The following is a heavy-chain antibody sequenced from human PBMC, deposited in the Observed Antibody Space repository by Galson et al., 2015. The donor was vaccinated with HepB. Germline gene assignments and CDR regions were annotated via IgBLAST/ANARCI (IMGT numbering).Heavy chain of an antibody. Sequence: SLRLSCAASGFTFSKAWMNWVRQAPGKGLEWVGRVKSNGDGGTTEYGAPVKGRFNISRDDSESMMYLQMSGLKTEDTAVDYCTTTGVLRYFDWILSVQGDCDYWGQGTLVTVSS. D-gene: IGHD3-9*01. V-gene: IGHV3-15*01. CDR1: GFTFSKAW. J-gene: IGHJ4*02. CDR3: TTTGVLRYFDWILSVQGDCDY. CDR2: VKSNGDGGTT.